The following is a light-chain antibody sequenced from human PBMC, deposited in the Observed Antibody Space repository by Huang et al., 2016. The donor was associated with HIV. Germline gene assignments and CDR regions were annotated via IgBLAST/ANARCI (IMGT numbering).Light chain of an antibody. V-gene: IGKV4-1*01. CDR2: WAS. CDR1: QSILYTSNNKNF. J-gene: IGKJ2*01. CDR3: QQYYATPYT. Sequence: DIVMTQSPDSLAVSLGERATINCTSSQSILYTSNNKNFLAWYQQKPGQPPKLLLYWASTRESGVPDRFSGSGSATDFTLTVGSLQAEDVAIYYCQQYYATPYTFGQGTKLEIK.